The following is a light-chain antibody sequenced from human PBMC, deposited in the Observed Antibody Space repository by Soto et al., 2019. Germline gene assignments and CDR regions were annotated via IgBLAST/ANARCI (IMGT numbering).Light chain of an antibody. CDR1: QSVSSSY. Sequence: EIVVTQSPGTLSLSPGDIATLSCRASQSVSSSYLAWYQQKPGQAPGLLIYGASSRATGIPDRFSGSGSGTDFTLTISRLEPEDFAVYYCQQYGRSTWTFGEGTKVEVK. CDR3: QQYGRSTWT. J-gene: IGKJ1*01. V-gene: IGKV3-20*01. CDR2: GAS.